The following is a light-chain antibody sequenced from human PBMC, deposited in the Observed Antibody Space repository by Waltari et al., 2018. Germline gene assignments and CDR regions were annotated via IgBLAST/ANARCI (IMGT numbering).Light chain of an antibody. Sequence: QSALPQPASVSGSPGQSITIPCTATSSTVGPHNLVSWYQQHPGKAPKLIIYEGSKRPSGVSHRFSGSKSGNTASLTISGLQAEDEADYYCCSYAGSSTYVFGTGTKVTVL. CDR3: CSYAGSSTYV. V-gene: IGLV2-23*01. J-gene: IGLJ1*01. CDR1: SSTVGPHNL. CDR2: EGS.